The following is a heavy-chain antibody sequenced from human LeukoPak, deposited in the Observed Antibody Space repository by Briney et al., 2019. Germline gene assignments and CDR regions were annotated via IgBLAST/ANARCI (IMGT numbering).Heavy chain of an antibody. CDR3: AKGFSGSYFDY. Sequence: GGSLRLSCAASGFTFSSYAMSWVRQAPGKGLEWVSVISGSGGGTNYADSVKGRFTISRDNSKNTLYLQMNSLKAEDTAVYYCAKGFSGSYFDYWGQGTLVTVSS. CDR2: ISGSGGGT. CDR1: GFTFSSYA. J-gene: IGHJ4*02. V-gene: IGHV3-23*01. D-gene: IGHD1-26*01.